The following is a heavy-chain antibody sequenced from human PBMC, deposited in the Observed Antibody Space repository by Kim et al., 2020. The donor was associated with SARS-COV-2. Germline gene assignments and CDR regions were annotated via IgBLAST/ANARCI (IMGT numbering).Heavy chain of an antibody. Sequence: GGSLRLSCAASGFTFSSYGMHWVRQAPGKGLEWVAVISYDGSNKYYADSVKGRFTISRDNSKNTLYLQMNSLRAEDTAVYYCAKDPSGGYQHYFDYWGQGTLVTVSS. V-gene: IGHV3-30*18. CDR1: GFTFSSYG. D-gene: IGHD2-2*01. CDR2: ISYDGSNK. J-gene: IGHJ4*02. CDR3: AKDPSGGYQHYFDY.